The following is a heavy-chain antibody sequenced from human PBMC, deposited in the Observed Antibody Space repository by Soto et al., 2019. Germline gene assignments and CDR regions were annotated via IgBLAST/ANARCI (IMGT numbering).Heavy chain of an antibody. CDR3: ARIVVGVTVDL. V-gene: IGHV4-61*01. Sequence: ETLSLTCTVSDASVWSDSYFWTWIRQPPGKGLEWIAYISHTGDTNYNPSLKSRVTISIDTSRNQFSLTVTSVTAADTAVYFCARIVVGVTVDLWGQGSLVTVS. CDR2: ISHTGDT. CDR1: DASVWSDSYF. J-gene: IGHJ4*02. D-gene: IGHD1-26*01.